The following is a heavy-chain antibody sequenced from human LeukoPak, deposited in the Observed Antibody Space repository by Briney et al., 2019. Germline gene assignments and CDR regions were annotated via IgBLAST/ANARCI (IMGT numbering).Heavy chain of an antibody. CDR3: AKKDGASDYYYYMDV. D-gene: IGHD4-17*01. CDR2: ISGSGGSR. V-gene: IGHV3-23*01. Sequence: PGGSLRLSCAGSGFTFSSYDMSWVRQAPGKGLEWVSGISGSGGSRYYADSVEGRFAISRDNSKNTLYLQMNSLRAEDTALYYCAKKDGASDYYYYMDVWGKGTTVTVSS. CDR1: GFTFSSYD. J-gene: IGHJ6*03.